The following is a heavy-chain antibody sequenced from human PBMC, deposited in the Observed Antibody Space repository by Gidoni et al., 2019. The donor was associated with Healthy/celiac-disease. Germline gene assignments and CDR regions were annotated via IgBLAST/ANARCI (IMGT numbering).Heavy chain of an antibody. CDR3: ARLEYSSSWYNWFDP. Sequence: EVQLVESGGGLVQPGGSLRLSCAASGFTVSSNYMSWVRQAPGKGLEWVSVIYSGGSTYYADSVKGRFTISRHNSKNTLYLQMNSLRAEDTAVYYCARLEYSSSWYNWFDPWGQGTLVTVSS. V-gene: IGHV3-53*04. D-gene: IGHD6-6*01. CDR2: IYSGGST. CDR1: GFTVSSNY. J-gene: IGHJ5*02.